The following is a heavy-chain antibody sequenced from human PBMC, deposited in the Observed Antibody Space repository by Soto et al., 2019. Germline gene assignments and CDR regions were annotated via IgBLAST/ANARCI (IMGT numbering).Heavy chain of an antibody. Sequence: EVQLVESGGGLIQPGGSLRLSCAVSGFTVSNNYMSWVRQAPGKGLEGVSVIYSGGYTAYGDSVKGRFTISRDNSKNTLYLKMNTLGAPAPAVYFVASDRGGWGYWGQGTLVTVSS. V-gene: IGHV3-53*01. CDR3: ASDRGGWGY. CDR2: IYSGGYT. CDR1: GFTVSNNY. J-gene: IGHJ4*02. D-gene: IGHD3-10*01.